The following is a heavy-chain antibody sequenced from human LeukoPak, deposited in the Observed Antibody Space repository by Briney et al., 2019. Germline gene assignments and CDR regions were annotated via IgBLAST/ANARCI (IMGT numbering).Heavy chain of an antibody. V-gene: IGHV1-2*02. J-gene: IGHJ5*02. CDR2: TNPNSGVT. CDR3: ARDRVFPTNNWFDP. CDR1: GYTFTGYL. Sequence: ASVKVSCKASGYTFTGYLIHWVRQAPGQGLEWMGWTNPNSGVTNYAQKFQGRVTMTRDTSLSAAYVELSSLKSDDTALYYCARDRVFPTNNWFDPWGQGTLVTVSS.